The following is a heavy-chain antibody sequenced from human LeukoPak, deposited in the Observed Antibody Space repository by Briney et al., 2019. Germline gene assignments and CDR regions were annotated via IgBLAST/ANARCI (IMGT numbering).Heavy chain of an antibody. J-gene: IGHJ4*02. CDR2: IYYSGST. CDR3: ARVHLYSSSWYGIDY. V-gene: IGHV4-59*01. D-gene: IGHD6-13*01. CDR1: GGSISSYY. Sequence: PSETLSLTCTVSGGSISSYYWSWIRQPPGKGLEWIGDIYYSGSTNYNPSLKSRVTMSVDTSKNQFSLKLSSVTAADTALYYCARVHLYSSSWYGIDYWGQGTLVTVCS.